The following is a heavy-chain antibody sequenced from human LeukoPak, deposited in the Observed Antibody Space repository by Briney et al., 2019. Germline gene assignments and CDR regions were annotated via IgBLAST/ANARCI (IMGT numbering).Heavy chain of an antibody. J-gene: IGHJ6*02. CDR2: ISAYNGNT. V-gene: IGHV1-18*01. Sequence: HGASVKVSCKASGYTFTSYGISWVRQAPGQGLEWMGWISAYNGNTNYAQKLQGRVTMTTDTSTSTAYMELRSLRSDDTAVYYCARVGCYDFWSGYYPYYYYGMDVWGQGTTVTVSS. D-gene: IGHD3-3*01. CDR3: ARVGCYDFWSGYYPYYYYGMDV. CDR1: GYTFTSYG.